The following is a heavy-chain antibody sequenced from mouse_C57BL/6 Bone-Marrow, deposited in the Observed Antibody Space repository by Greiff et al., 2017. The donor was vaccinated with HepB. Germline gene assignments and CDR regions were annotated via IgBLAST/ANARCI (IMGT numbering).Heavy chain of an antibody. CDR1: GFSLTSYG. CDR2: IWSGGST. D-gene: IGHD1-1*01. Sequence: QVQLQQSGPGLVQPSQSLSITCTVSGFSLTSYGVHWVRQSPGKGLEWLGVIWSGGSTDYNAAFISRLSISKDNSKSQVFFKMNSLQADDTAIYYCARGIYYYGSSYEGCAYWGQGTLVTVSA. V-gene: IGHV2-2*01. J-gene: IGHJ3*01. CDR3: ARGIYYYGSSYEGCAY.